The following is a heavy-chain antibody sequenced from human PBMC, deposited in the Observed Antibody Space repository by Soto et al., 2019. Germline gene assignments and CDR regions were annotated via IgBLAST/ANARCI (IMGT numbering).Heavy chain of an antibody. V-gene: IGHV3-72*01. Sequence: GGSLRLSCAASGFSFSDYYINWVRQAPGKGLEWVGRTRNKASSYTTDYAAFVKGRFTISRDDSKNLIYLQMNSLKTEDTAVYYCAREGSSSGPDYEYWGQGTLVTVPQ. J-gene: IGHJ4*02. CDR3: AREGSSSGPDYEY. D-gene: IGHD3-22*01. CDR2: TRNKASSYTT. CDR1: GFSFSDYY.